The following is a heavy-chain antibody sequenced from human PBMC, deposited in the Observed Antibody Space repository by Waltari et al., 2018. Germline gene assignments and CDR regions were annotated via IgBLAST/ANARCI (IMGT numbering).Heavy chain of an antibody. J-gene: IGHJ4*02. D-gene: IGHD5-12*01. Sequence: EVQLLESGGGLVQPGGSLRLSCAASGFTVICYAMSWVRRAPGKGLEWVSAISGGGGSTYYADSVKGRFTISRDNSKNTLYLQMNSLRAEDTAVYYCAKDVEDYSGYDFGVDYWGQGTLVTVSS. CDR1: GFTVICYA. V-gene: IGHV3-23*01. CDR3: AKDVEDYSGYDFGVDY. CDR2: ISGGGGST.